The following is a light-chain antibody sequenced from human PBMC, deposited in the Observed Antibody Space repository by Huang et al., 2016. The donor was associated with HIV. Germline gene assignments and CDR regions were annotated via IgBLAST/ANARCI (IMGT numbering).Light chain of an antibody. Sequence: IQMTQSPTSLSASVGDRVFISCRTSQSVGTYLNWYQQKPGKAPNLFISSASTLHRGVPSRFSGGGSGTVFTLTIRGLQFDDFATYFCQQSYGALSSFGPGTRL. CDR2: SAS. CDR3: QQSYGALSS. CDR1: QSVGTY. V-gene: IGKV1-39*01. J-gene: IGKJ5*01.